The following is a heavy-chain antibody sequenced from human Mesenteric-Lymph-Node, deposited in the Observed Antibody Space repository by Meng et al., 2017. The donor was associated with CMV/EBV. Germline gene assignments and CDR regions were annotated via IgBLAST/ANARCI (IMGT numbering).Heavy chain of an antibody. CDR3: TLYDYNVPFDY. J-gene: IGHJ4*02. CDR1: GFSFSDYW. V-gene: IGHV3-15*01. CDR2: IKSKTEGGTT. Sequence: GESLKISCAASGFSFSDYWISWVRQAPGKGLEWVGRIKSKTEGGTTDYAAPVKGRFTISRDDSQNTLYLQMNSLKTEDTAVYYCTLYDYNVPFDYWGQGTLVTVSS. D-gene: IGHD5-24*01.